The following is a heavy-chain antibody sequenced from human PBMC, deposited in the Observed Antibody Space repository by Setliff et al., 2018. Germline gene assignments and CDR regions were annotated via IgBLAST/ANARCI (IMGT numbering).Heavy chain of an antibody. D-gene: IGHD3-16*01. J-gene: IGHJ4*02. CDR1: GFRFTSFG. CDR2: ISPYSGES. Sequence: ASVKVSCKTSGFRFTSFGFSWVRQAPGQGLEWMGWISPYSGESNYAQKFQDRLTVTADTSTKTTYLERRSLTSDDTAVYFCTRSRGPRVVLAADFDFWGQGTLVTVSS. V-gene: IGHV1-18*04. CDR3: TRSRGPRVVLAADFDF.